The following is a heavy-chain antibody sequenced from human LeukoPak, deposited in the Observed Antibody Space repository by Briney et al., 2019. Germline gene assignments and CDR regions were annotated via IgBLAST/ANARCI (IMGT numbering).Heavy chain of an antibody. J-gene: IGHJ4*02. CDR3: VIRWWLVRGDYFDY. CDR2: INHSGST. D-gene: IGHD6-19*01. V-gene: IGHV4-34*01. Sequence: SETLSLTCAVYGGSFSGYYWSWIRQPPGQGLEWIGEINHSGSTNYNPSLKSRVTISVDTSKNQFSLKLSSVTAADTAVYYCVIRWWLVRGDYFDYWGQGTLVTVSS. CDR1: GGSFSGYY.